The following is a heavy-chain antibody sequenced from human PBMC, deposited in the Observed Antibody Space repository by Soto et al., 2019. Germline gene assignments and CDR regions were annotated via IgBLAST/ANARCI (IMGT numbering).Heavy chain of an antibody. Sequence: GESLKISCKGSGYTFTTYWIGWVRQMPGKGMEWMGIIYPGDSDTRYSPSFQGQVTISAAKSISTAYLQWSSLKASDTAMYYFARLPPYYDVVTGYYHYYYYGMDVWGQGTTVTVSS. V-gene: IGHV5-51*01. D-gene: IGHD3-9*01. J-gene: IGHJ6*02. CDR1: GYTFTTYW. CDR2: IYPGDSDT. CDR3: ARLPPYYDVVTGYYHYYYYGMDV.